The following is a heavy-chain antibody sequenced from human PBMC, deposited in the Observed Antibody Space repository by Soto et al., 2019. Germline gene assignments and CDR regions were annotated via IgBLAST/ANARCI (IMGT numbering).Heavy chain of an antibody. V-gene: IGHV4-59*01. CDR3: ARGVGSSPPRY. CDR2: IYDSGSP. J-gene: IGHJ4*02. D-gene: IGHD1-26*01. Sequence: QVQLQESGPGQVKPSETLSLKCTISGGFISVYYWSWIRQPPGQALEWIGYIYDSGSPYYNPSLRSRVIISADTSKNQISLELTSATAADTAVYYCARGVGSSPPRYWGRGTLVTVSS. CDR1: GGFISVYY.